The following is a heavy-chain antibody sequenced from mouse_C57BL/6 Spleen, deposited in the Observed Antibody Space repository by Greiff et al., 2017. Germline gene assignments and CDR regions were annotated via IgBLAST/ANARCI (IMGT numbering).Heavy chain of an antibody. V-gene: IGHV1-22*01. CDR3: ARSGYYSNYFFDY. CDR1: GYTFTDYN. Sequence: DVQLQESGPELVKPGASVKMSCKASGYTFTDYNMHWVKQSHGKSLEWIGYINPNNGGTSYNQKFKGKATLTVNKSSSTAYMELRSLTSEDSAVYYCARSGYYSNYFFDYWGQGTTLTVSS. D-gene: IGHD2-5*01. CDR2: INPNNGGT. J-gene: IGHJ2*01.